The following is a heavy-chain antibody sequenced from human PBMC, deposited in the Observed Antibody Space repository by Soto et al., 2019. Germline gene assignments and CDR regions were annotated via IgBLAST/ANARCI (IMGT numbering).Heavy chain of an antibody. CDR3: ARVIASAADLDY. CDR2: ISAYNGNT. Sequence: ASVKVSCKASGHTFTSYGISWVRQAPGQGLEWMGWISAYNGNTNYAQKLQGRVTMTPDTSTNTAYMELRNLRSDDTAVYYCARVIASAADLDYWGQGTLVTLSS. D-gene: IGHD6-13*01. CDR1: GHTFTSYG. V-gene: IGHV1-18*01. J-gene: IGHJ4*02.